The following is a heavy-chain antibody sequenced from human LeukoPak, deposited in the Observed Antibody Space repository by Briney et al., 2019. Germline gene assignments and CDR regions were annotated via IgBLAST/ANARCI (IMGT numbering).Heavy chain of an antibody. Sequence: SETLSLTCTVSGGSISSYYWSCIRQPPGKGLEWIGYIYYSGSTNYNPSLKSRVTISVDTSKNQFSLKLSSVTAADTAVYYCARLRSKTGAFDIWGQGTMVTVSS. D-gene: IGHD3-3*01. CDR2: IYYSGST. J-gene: IGHJ3*02. V-gene: IGHV4-59*08. CDR1: GGSISSYY. CDR3: ARLRSKTGAFDI.